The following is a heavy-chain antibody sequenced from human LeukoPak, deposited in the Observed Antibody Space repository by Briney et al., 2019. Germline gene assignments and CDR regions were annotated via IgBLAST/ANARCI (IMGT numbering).Heavy chain of an antibody. CDR3: AKDITPPRPASWYYFYY. Sequence: GRSLRLSCAVSGFTFRSYGMHWVRQAPGKGLEWVAVISYDGTNKYYADSVRGRFTISRDNSKDTLFLQMNSLRGEDTAVYYCAKDITPPRPASWYYFYYWGQGTLGFVSS. CDR2: ISYDGTNK. J-gene: IGHJ4*02. D-gene: IGHD6-13*01. CDR1: GFTFRSYG. V-gene: IGHV3-30*18.